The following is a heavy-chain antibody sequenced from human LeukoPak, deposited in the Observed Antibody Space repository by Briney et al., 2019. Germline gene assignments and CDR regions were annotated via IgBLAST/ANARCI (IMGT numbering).Heavy chain of an antibody. CDR2: IYYSGST. CDR1: GFTFSGHS. Sequence: GSLRLSCAASGFTFSGHSMTWIRQPPGKGLEWIGYIYYSGSTNYSPSLKSRVTISVDTSKNQFSLKLSSVTAADTAVYYCARSGNYYYYYYMDVWGKGTTVTVSS. D-gene: IGHD3-10*01. CDR3: ARSGNYYYYYYMDV. J-gene: IGHJ6*03. V-gene: IGHV4-59*11.